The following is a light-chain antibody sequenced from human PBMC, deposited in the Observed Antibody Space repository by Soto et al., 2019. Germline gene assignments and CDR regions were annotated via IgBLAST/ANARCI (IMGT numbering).Light chain of an antibody. J-gene: IGLJ1*01. CDR3: SSYTSSSTLLYV. Sequence: QSVLTQPASVSGSPGQSITIYCTGTSSDVGGYNYVSWYQQHPGKAPKLMIYDVSNRPPGVSNRFSGSKSGNTASLTISGLQAEDEADYYCSSYTSSSTLLYVFGTGTKVTVL. CDR2: DVS. V-gene: IGLV2-14*01. CDR1: SSDVGGYNY.